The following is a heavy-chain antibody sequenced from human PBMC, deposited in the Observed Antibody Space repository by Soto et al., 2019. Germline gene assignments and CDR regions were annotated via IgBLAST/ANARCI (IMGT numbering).Heavy chain of an antibody. Sequence: QVQLQESGPGLVKPSQTLSLTCTVSGGSISSGGYYWSWIRQHPGKGLEWIGYIYYSGSTYYNPSLKSRVAISVDTSKNQFSLKLSSVTAADTAVYYCARARYYGSGTLNWFDPWGQGTLVTVSS. D-gene: IGHD3-10*01. J-gene: IGHJ5*02. CDR2: IYYSGST. CDR3: ARARYYGSGTLNWFDP. V-gene: IGHV4-31*03. CDR1: GGSISSGGYY.